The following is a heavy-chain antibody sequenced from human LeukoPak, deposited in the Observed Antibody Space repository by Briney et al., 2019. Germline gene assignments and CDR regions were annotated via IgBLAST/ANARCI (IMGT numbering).Heavy chain of an antibody. D-gene: IGHD2-15*01. CDR1: GFTFSSYG. J-gene: IGHJ6*02. CDR3: ARDLPGGTLSYYYYGMDV. Sequence: PGGSLRLSCAASGFTFSSYGMHWVRQAPGKGLEWVAVISYDGSNKYYADSVKGRFTISRDNSKNTLYLQMNSLRAEDTAVYYCARDLPGGTLSYYYYGMDVWGQGTTVTVSS. V-gene: IGHV3-30*03. CDR2: ISYDGSNK.